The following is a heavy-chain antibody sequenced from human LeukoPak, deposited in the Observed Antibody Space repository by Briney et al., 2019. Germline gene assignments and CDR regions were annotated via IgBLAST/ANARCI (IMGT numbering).Heavy chain of an antibody. CDR1: GYTFTSYG. CDR2: ISAYNGKT. J-gene: IGHJ3*02. V-gene: IGHV1-18*01. D-gene: IGHD1-20*01. Sequence: GASVKVSCKASGYTFTSYGISWVRQAPGQGLEWMGWISAYNGKTSYAQKLQGRVTMTTDTSTTTAYMELRSLRSDDTAVYYCARNGITGTPDAYDIWDQGTMVTVSS. CDR3: ARNGITGTPDAYDI.